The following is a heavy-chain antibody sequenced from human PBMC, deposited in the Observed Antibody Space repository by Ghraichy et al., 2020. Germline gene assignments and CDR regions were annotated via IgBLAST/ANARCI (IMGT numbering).Heavy chain of an antibody. J-gene: IGHJ5*02. Sequence: GESLRLSCAASGFDFSNSAYWMHWVRQAPGKGLVWVSRISSDGSTTTYADSVKGRFTISRDNARKTLYLQMNSLRAEDTALYYCTRGAGGYFDPWGQGTLVTVSS. CDR2: ISSDGSTT. CDR1: GFDFSNSAYW. V-gene: IGHV3-74*01. D-gene: IGHD1-14*01. CDR3: TRGAGGYFDP.